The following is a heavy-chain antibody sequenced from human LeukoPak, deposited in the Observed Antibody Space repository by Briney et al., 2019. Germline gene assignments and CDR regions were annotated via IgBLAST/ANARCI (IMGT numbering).Heavy chain of an antibody. Sequence: PSETLSLTCAVYGGSFSGYYWSWIRQPPGKGLEWIGEINHSGGTNYNPSLKSRVTISVDTSKNQFSLKLSSVTAADTAVYYCARDLKHSSSSDYWGQGTLVTVSS. CDR2: INHSGGT. D-gene: IGHD6-6*01. J-gene: IGHJ4*02. V-gene: IGHV4-34*01. CDR1: GGSFSGYY. CDR3: ARDLKHSSSSDY.